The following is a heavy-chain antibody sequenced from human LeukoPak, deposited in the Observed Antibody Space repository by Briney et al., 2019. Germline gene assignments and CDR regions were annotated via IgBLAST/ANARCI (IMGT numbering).Heavy chain of an antibody. Sequence: ASVKVSCKASGYTFTNYYIHWVRQAPGQGLEWTGLINPGGANTNYAQNFQGRVTMTRDTSISTAYMELSRLRSDDTAVYYCARGGYDILTGFYYYMDVWGKGTTVTVSS. CDR3: ARGGYDILTGFYYYMDV. CDR1: GYTFTNYY. V-gene: IGHV1-46*01. CDR2: INPGGANT. D-gene: IGHD3-9*01. J-gene: IGHJ6*03.